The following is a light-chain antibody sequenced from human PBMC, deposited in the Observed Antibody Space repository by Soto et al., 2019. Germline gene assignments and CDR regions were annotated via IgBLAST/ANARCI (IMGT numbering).Light chain of an antibody. Sequence: EIVLTQSPGTLSLSPGERATLSCRASQSVSSSYLAWYQQRRGQAPRLLISDASTRATGIPARFNGSGSGTEFTLTVSSLQSEDFAVYYCQQYGSSGTFGQGTKVDIK. V-gene: IGKV3-20*01. CDR3: QQYGSSGT. CDR1: QSVSSSY. CDR2: DAS. J-gene: IGKJ1*01.